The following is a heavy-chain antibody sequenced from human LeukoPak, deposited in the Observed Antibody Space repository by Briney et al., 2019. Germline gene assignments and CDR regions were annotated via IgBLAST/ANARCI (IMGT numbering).Heavy chain of an antibody. Sequence: ASVKVSCKASGYTFTSYYMHWVRQAPGQGLEWMGIINPSGGSTSYAQKFQGRVTMTRDTSTSTVYMELSSLRSEDTAVYYCARDREDYYGSGSYYYYGMDVWGQGTTVTVSS. CDR2: INPSGGST. CDR1: GYTFTSYY. D-gene: IGHD3-10*01. CDR3: ARDREDYYGSGSYYYYGMDV. J-gene: IGHJ6*02. V-gene: IGHV1-46*01.